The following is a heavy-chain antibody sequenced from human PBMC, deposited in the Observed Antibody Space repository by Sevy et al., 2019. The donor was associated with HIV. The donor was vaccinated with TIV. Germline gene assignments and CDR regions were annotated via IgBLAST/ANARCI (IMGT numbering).Heavy chain of an antibody. Sequence: GGSLRLSCAASGFTFSYYSLTWVRQAPGKGLEWVSSINSAGSFIYYADSVKGRFTISRDSAKSSLYLQMNSLGVEDTAVYYCARDEAASHYIFGKLDYWGQGTLVTVSS. V-gene: IGHV3-21*06. CDR1: GFTFSYYS. CDR2: INSAGSFI. CDR3: ARDEAASHYIFGKLDY. J-gene: IGHJ4*02. D-gene: IGHD1-26*01.